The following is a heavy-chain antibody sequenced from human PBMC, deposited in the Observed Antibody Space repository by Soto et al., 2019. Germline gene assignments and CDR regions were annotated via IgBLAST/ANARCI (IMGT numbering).Heavy chain of an antibody. CDR3: ARVYCSGGSCYHLDY. CDR2: IGPSHNDI. CDR1: GFTFSSYS. V-gene: IGHV3-21*05. J-gene: IGHJ4*02. D-gene: IGHD2-15*01. Sequence: GGSLRLSCAASGFTFSSYSMNWVRQAPGKGPEWISYIGPSHNDIGYAATVKGRFTISRDNAKDSLYLQINSLKVEYTALYYCARVYCSGGSCYHLDYWGQGT.